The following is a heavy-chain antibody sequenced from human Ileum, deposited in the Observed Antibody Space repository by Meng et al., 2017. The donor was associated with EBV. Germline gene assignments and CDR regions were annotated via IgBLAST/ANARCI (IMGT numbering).Heavy chain of an antibody. Sequence: VRLQGSGPGWVKPSETLSLPCAVSGGSISRSDWWSWVRQPPGKGLEWIGETSHSGSTNYSPSLKSRVTISLDKSKNQLSLKLNSVTAADTAVYYCASSDYYRSDYWGQGTLVTVSS. CDR2: TSHSGST. CDR1: GGSISRSDW. J-gene: IGHJ4*02. D-gene: IGHD3-22*01. V-gene: IGHV4-4*02. CDR3: ASSDYYRSDY.